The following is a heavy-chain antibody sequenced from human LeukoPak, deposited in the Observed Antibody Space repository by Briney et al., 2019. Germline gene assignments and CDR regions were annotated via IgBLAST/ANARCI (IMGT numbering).Heavy chain of an antibody. D-gene: IGHD1-1*01. Sequence: SETLSLTCAVYGGSFSGYYWTWIRQTPGKGLEWIGETSYGGSTNYSPSLKSRVTISVDTSKNQFSLKLSSVTAADTAVYYCARHSGLRYNWKGWFDPWGQGTLVTVSS. V-gene: IGHV4-34*01. J-gene: IGHJ5*02. CDR1: GGSFSGYY. CDR3: ARHSGLRYNWKGWFDP. CDR2: TSYGGST.